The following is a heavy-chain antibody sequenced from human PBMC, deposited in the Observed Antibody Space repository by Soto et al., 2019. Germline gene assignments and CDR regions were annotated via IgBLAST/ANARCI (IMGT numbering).Heavy chain of an antibody. CDR3: GRHRTGLDP. J-gene: IGHJ5*02. CDR2: IYYSGST. D-gene: IGHD3-9*01. V-gene: IGHV4-59*08. CDR1: GGSISNYY. Sequence: SETLSLTCTVSGGSISNYYWSWIRQPPGKGLEYIGYIYYSGSTNYNPSLKSRVTISVGTSKNQFSLKLNSVTAADTAVYYCGRHRTGLDPWGQGTLVTVSS.